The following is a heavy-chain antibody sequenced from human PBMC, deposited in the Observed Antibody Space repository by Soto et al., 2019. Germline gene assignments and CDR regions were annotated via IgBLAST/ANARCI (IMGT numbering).Heavy chain of an antibody. CDR3: ARYSGYVDYDY. J-gene: IGHJ4*02. CDR1: GGSISSSSYY. D-gene: IGHD5-12*01. CDR2: IYYSGST. V-gene: IGHV4-39*01. Sequence: QLQLQESGPGLVKPSETLSLTCTVSGGSISSSSYYWGWIRQPPGKGLEWIGSIYYSGSTYYNPSLKSRVTISVDTSKNQFSLKLSSVTAADTAVYYCARYSGYVDYDYWGQGTLVTVSS.